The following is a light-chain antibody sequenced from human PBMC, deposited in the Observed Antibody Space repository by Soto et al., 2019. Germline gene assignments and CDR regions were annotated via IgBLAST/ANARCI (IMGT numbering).Light chain of an antibody. Sequence: QSALTQPASVSGSPGQSITFSCTGSSSDVGAYDFVSWYQRHPGKAPKLIISEVSDRPSGISDRFSGSKSGNTASLTISGLQAEDEADYYCTSYTRRSTYVFGTGTKVTVL. J-gene: IGLJ1*01. CDR1: SSDVGAYDF. CDR3: TSYTRRSTYV. CDR2: EVS. V-gene: IGLV2-14*01.